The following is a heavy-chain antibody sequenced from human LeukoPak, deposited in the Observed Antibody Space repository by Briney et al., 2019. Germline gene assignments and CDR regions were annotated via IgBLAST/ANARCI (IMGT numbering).Heavy chain of an antibody. CDR2: IYYSGNT. Sequence: SETLSLTCTVSGGSISSSSYYWGWIRQPPGKGLEWIGSIYYSGNTYYNPSLKSRVTISVDTSKNQFSLKLSSVTAADTAVYYCARGGRTTYYYGSGSHEYFQHWGQGTLVTVSS. J-gene: IGHJ1*01. CDR1: GGSISSSSYY. CDR3: ARGGRTTYYYGSGSHEYFQH. D-gene: IGHD3-10*01. V-gene: IGHV4-39*01.